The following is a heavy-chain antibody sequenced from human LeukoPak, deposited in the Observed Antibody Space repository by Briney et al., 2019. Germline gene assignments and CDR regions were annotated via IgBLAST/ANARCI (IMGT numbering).Heavy chain of an antibody. D-gene: IGHD1-26*01. CDR3: ARHVVGATPQYFQH. CDR1: GGSISSYY. Sequence: SETLSLTCTVSGGSISSYYRSWIRQPPGKGLEWIGYIYYSGSTNYNPSLKSRVTISVDTSRNQFSLKLSSVTAADTAVYYCARHVVGATPQYFQHWGQGTLVSVSS. CDR2: IYYSGST. V-gene: IGHV4-59*08. J-gene: IGHJ1*01.